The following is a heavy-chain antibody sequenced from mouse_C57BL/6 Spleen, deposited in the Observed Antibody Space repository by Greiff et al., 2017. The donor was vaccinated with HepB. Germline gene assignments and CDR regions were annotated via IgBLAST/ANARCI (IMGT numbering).Heavy chain of an antibody. J-gene: IGHJ4*01. CDR2: IDPENGDT. D-gene: IGHD1-1*01. CDR3: TGGSSADYYAMDY. CDR1: GFNIKDDY. Sequence: EVQLQQSGAELVRPGASVKLSCTASGFNIKDDYMHWVKQRPEQGLEWIGWIDPENGDTEYASKFQGKATITADTSSNTAYLQLSSLTSEDTAVYYCTGGSSADYYAMDYWGQGTSVTVSS. V-gene: IGHV14-4*01.